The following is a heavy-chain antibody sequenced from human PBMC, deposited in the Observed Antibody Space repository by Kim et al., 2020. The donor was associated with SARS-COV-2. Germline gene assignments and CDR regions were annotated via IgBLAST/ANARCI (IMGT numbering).Heavy chain of an antibody. CDR1: GGSIGTYY. D-gene: IGHD6-19*01. CDR2: ISSSGST. J-gene: IGHJ5*02. Sequence: SETLSLTCTVSGGSIGTYYYNWIRHSPRKGLEWIGHISSSGSTNYNPSLKSRVTISSDMPKNQFSLTLTSVTAADTAVYFCAGGSGWLTDAWGQGTLVTVSP. CDR3: AGGSGWLTDA. V-gene: IGHV4-59*13.